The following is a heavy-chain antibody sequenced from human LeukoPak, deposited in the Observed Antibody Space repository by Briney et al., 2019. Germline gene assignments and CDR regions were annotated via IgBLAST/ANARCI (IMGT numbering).Heavy chain of an antibody. CDR1: GFTFSSYA. J-gene: IGHJ2*01. CDR2: ISGSGGST. D-gene: IGHD5-18*01. Sequence: GGSLRLSCAASGFTFSSYAMSWVRQAPGKGLEWVSAISGSGGSTYYADSVKGRFTISRDNSKNTLYLQMNSLRGEDTAVYYFAKYLGYSYGYGYFDLWGRGTLVTVSS. CDR3: AKYLGYSYGYGYFDL. V-gene: IGHV3-23*01.